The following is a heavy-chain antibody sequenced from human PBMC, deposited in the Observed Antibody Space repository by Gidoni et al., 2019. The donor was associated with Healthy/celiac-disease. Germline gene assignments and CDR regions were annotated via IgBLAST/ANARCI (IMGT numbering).Heavy chain of an antibody. CDR1: GGSISCYY. CDR3: AREYLIYDYVWGSYRFFDY. V-gene: IGHV4-59*01. CDR2: IYYSGST. Sequence: VQLQESGPGLVKPLETLSLTCTVSGGSISCYYWSWIRQPPGKGLEWIGYIYYSGSTNYNPSLKSRVTISVDTSKNQFSLKLSSVTAADTAVYYCAREYLIYDYVWGSYRFFDYWGQGTLVTVSS. D-gene: IGHD3-16*02. J-gene: IGHJ4*02.